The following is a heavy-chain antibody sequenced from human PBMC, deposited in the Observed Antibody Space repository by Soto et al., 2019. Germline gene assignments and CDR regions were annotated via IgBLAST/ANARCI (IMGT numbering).Heavy chain of an antibody. J-gene: IGHJ4*02. CDR3: ARGLVDTAMETFDY. V-gene: IGHV3-30-3*01. D-gene: IGHD5-18*01. CDR2: ISYDGSNK. CDR1: GFTFSSYA. Sequence: PGGSLRLSCAASGFTFSSYAMHWVRQAPGKGLEWVAVISYDGSNKYYADSVKGRFTISRDNSKNTLYLQMNSLRAEDTVVYYCARGLVDTAMETFDYWGQGTLVTVSS.